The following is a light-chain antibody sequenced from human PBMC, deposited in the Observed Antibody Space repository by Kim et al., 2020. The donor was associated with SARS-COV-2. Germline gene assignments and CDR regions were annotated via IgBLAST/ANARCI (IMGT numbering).Light chain of an antibody. CDR2: RHS. Sequence: ALGQTACLTFGGTDIGDKNVHWYQQKPGQAPVLVIFRHSHRTSGIPKRFSGSKSGNTATLTISGALPGDEADYYCQVWDNYTCVFGGGTQLTVL. J-gene: IGLJ2*01. V-gene: IGLV3-9*01. CDR1: DIGDKN. CDR3: QVWDNYTCV.